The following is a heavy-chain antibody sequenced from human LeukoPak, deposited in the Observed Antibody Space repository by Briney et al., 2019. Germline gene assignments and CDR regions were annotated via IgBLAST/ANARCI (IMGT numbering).Heavy chain of an antibody. CDR1: GFTFSSYW. D-gene: IGHD4-11*01. CDR3: ASQATVTEFLFDY. CDR2: IKQDGSEK. V-gene: IGHV3-7*01. J-gene: IGHJ4*02. Sequence: PGGSLRLSCAASGFTFSSYWMSWVRQAPGKGLEWVANIKQDGSEKYYVDSVKGRFTISRDNSKNTLYLQMNSLRAEDTAVYYCASQATVTEFLFDYWGQGTLVTVSS.